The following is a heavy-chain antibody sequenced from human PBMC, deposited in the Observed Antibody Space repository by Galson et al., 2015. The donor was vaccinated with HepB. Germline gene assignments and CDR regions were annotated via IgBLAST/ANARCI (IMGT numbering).Heavy chain of an antibody. CDR2: IGTDGDT. D-gene: IGHD4-11*01. V-gene: IGHV3-13*01. CDR1: GFTFSSYD. CDR3: VRRADYSDSNEPFDL. Sequence: SLRLSCAASGFTFSSYDMHWVRQVIGKGLEWLSAIGTDGDTYYPDSVRGRFIISRENGQESLYLQLNSLRAEDTAMYYCVRRADYSDSNEPFDLWGQGTMVTVSS. J-gene: IGHJ3*01.